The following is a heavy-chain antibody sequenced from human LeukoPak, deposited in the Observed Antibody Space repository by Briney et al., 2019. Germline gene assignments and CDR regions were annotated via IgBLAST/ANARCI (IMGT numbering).Heavy chain of an antibody. CDR3: VRGPSYDY. D-gene: IGHD1-26*01. Sequence: PGGSLRLSCAASGLTFSRYDMHWVRQDTGKRLEWASAIGTAGDTYYPGSVKGRSIISREDAKNSLYLQMNSLRAGDTAVYYCVRGPSYDYWGQGTLVTVSS. V-gene: IGHV3-13*01. CDR2: IGTAGDT. J-gene: IGHJ4*02. CDR1: GLTFSRYD.